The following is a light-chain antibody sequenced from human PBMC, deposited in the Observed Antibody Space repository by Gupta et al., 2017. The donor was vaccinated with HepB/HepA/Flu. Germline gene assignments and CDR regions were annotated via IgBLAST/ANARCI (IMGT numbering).Light chain of an antibody. CDR1: QSSGSS. J-gene: IGKJ2*01. Sequence: EIVMPQSPATLSVSPGERATLSCTASQSSGSSLAWYQHKGGPAPRLVIHGASTRATGIPARFSGRGSGTEFTLTISSLQSEDCAVYYCQQYKNWPLTFGQGNKLEIK. V-gene: IGKV3-15*01. CDR3: QQYKNWPLT. CDR2: GAS.